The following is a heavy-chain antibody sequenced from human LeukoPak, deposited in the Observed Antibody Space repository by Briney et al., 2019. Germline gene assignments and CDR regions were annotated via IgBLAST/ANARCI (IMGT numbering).Heavy chain of an antibody. J-gene: IGHJ4*02. D-gene: IGHD6-19*01. V-gene: IGHV1-69*06. CDR1: GGTFSSYA. CDR3: ARDKIPGIAVARSPWDY. Sequence: SVKVSCKASGGTFSSYAISWVRQAPGQGLEWMGGIIPIFGTANYAQKFQGRVTITADKSTSTAYMELSSLRSEDTAVYYCARDKIPGIAVARSPWDYWGQGTLVTVSS. CDR2: IIPIFGTA.